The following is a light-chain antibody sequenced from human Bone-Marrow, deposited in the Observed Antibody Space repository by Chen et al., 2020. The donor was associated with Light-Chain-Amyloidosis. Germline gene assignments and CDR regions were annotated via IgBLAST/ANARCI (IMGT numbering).Light chain of an antibody. CDR3: AAWDDSLNGVS. Sequence: QSVLTHSPSASGTPGQRVTISCSGGNSNIGNNAVSWYQSLPGTAPKLLIYSTNLRPSGVPDRFSASKAGTSAALAISGLQSEDESDYYCAAWDDSLNGVSFGGGTKLTVL. CDR2: STN. CDR1: NSNIGNNA. J-gene: IGLJ2*01. V-gene: IGLV1-44*01.